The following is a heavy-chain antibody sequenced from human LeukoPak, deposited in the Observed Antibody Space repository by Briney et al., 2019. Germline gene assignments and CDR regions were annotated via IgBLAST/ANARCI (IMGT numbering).Heavy chain of an antibody. CDR3: ARNIRFGGNYYFDY. D-gene: IGHD3-16*01. Sequence: SVKVSCKASGGTFSSYAISWVRQAPGQGREWMGGIIPIFGTANYAQKFQGRVTITADESTSTAYMELSSLKSEDTAVYYCARNIRFGGNYYFDYWGQGTLVTVSS. CDR1: GGTFSSYA. CDR2: IIPIFGTA. V-gene: IGHV1-69*13. J-gene: IGHJ4*02.